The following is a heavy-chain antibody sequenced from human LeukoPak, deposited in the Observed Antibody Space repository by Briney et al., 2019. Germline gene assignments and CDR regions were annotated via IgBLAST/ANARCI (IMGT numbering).Heavy chain of an antibody. CDR2: IYHTGTT. CDR1: GGSISSGHYY. CDR3: ARELPADAFDV. J-gene: IGHJ3*01. D-gene: IGHD2-2*01. Sequence: SETLSLTCTVSGGSISSGHYYWGWIRQPPGKGLEWIATIYHTGTTYYNLPLKSRVSMSVDTSKSQFSLKLSSVTAADTAFYYCARELPADAFDVWGQGTLVTVSS. V-gene: IGHV4-39*07.